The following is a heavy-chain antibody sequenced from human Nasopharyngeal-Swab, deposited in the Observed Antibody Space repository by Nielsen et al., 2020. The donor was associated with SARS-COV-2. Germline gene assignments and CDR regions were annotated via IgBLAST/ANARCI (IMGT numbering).Heavy chain of an antibody. J-gene: IGHJ5*02. D-gene: IGHD1-1*01. V-gene: IGHV4-31*11. CDR3: ARGGRTTNWFDP. CDR2: IYYSGST. CDR1: GGTLNGFH. Sequence: SETLSLTCVVFGGTLNGFHWKWIRQHPGKGLEWIGYIYYSGSTYYNPSLKSRVTISVDTSKNQFSLKLTSVTAADTAVYYCARGGRTTNWFDPWGQGTLVTVSS.